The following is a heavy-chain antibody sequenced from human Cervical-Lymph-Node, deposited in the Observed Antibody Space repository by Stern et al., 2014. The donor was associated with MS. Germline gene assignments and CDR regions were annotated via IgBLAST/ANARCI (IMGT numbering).Heavy chain of an antibody. D-gene: IGHD4-17*01. V-gene: IGHV5-10-1*01. CDR2: IDPSDSYT. J-gene: IGHJ4*02. Sequence: EVQLEESGAEVKKPGESLRLSCKGSGYSFTSHWITWVRQMPGKGLEWVGRIDPSDSYTSYSPSFQGHVTISVDNSISTAYLQWNSLEASDTAMYYCARFRPYGDYGDYWGQGTLVTVSS. CDR3: ARFRPYGDYGDY. CDR1: GYSFTSHW.